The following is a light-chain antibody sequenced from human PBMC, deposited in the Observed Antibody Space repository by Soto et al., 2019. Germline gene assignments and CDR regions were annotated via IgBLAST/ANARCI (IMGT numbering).Light chain of an antibody. V-gene: IGKV3-15*01. CDR1: ESVSTN. Sequence: IVVTQSPSTLSLATGERVTLSCRASESVSTNLAWYQQKAGQAPRLLIYGASTGATGIPARFSGSGSGTEFTLTISSLQSEDFAVYYCQQYSIWRTFGQGTKVDIK. CDR3: QQYSIWRT. CDR2: GAS. J-gene: IGKJ1*01.